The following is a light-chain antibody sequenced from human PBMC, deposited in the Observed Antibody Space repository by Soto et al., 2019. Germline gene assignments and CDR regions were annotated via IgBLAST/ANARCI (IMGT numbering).Light chain of an antibody. V-gene: IGKV3-15*01. Sequence: EIVMTQSPATLSVSPGERATLSCRASQSVSSNLAWYQQKPGQAPRLLIYGASTRATGFPARFSGSGSGTEFTLTISSLQSADFAVYYCQQRSNWPWTFGQGTKVEIK. CDR2: GAS. J-gene: IGKJ1*01. CDR1: QSVSSN. CDR3: QQRSNWPWT.